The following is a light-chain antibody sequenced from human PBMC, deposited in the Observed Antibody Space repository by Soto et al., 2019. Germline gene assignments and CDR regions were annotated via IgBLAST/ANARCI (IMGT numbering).Light chain of an antibody. V-gene: IGLV2-8*01. J-gene: IGLJ2*01. CDR3: SSFAGNNNLV. Sequence: QSALTQPPSASGSPGQSVTISWTGTSGDVGGYNYVSWYQQHPGKAPKLMISEVSKRPSGVPDRFSGSKSGNTASLTVSGLQAEDEADYYCSSFAGNNNLVFGGGTKVTVL. CDR2: EVS. CDR1: SGDVGGYNY.